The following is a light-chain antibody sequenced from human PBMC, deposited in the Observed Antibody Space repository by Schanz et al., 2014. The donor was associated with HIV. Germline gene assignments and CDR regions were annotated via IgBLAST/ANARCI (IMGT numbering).Light chain of an antibody. Sequence: EVVLTQSPATLSLSPGERATLSCRASQSVSSYLAWYQHKPGQAPRLLIYGASSRATGIPDRFSGSGSGTEFTLTISSLQSEDFAVYYCQQYNNLPLTFGAGTKVEIK. CDR2: GAS. CDR3: QQYNNLPLT. CDR1: QSVSSY. V-gene: IGKV3D-15*01. J-gene: IGKJ4*01.